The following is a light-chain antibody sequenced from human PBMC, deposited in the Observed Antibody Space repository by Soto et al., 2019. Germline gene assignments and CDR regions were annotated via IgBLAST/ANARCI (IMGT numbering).Light chain of an antibody. CDR3: LQYDNSPRT. J-gene: IGKJ1*01. V-gene: IGKV3-15*01. Sequence: EIVMTQSSGTLSVSPGETVTLSCRASQSIRIHLAWYQQKPGRAPRLPIYGATTRATGVPARFIGYGSGTEFTLTIGSLQSEDFAVYYCLQYDNSPRTFGQGTKVDNK. CDR2: GAT. CDR1: QSIRIH.